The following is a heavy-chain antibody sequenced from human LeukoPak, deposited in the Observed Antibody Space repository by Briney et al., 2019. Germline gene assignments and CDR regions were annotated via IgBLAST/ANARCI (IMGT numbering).Heavy chain of an antibody. CDR3: ARAYNGGSHKLGGDY. CDR2: INPNSGGT. D-gene: IGHD5-12*01. J-gene: IGHJ4*02. CDR1: GYTFTGYY. V-gene: IGHV1-2*02. Sequence: AASVKVSCKASGYTFTGYYMHWVRQAPGQGLEWMGWINPNSGGTNYAQKFQGRVTMTRDTSISTAYMELSRLRSDDTAVYYCARAYNGGSHKLGGDYWGQGTLVTVSS.